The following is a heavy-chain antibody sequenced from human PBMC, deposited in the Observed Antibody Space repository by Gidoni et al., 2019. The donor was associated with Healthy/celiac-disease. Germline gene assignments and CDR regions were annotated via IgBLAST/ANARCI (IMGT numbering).Heavy chain of an antibody. CDR3: ARDGRDGYNYLFYY. Sequence: EVQLVESGGGLVQPGGSLRLPCAASGFTFSSYAMHWVRQAPGKGLEYVSAISSNGGSTYYANSVKGRFTISRDNSKNTLYLQMGSLRAEDMAVYYCARDGRDGYNYLFYYWGQGTLVTVSS. D-gene: IGHD5-12*01. CDR1: GFTFSSYA. J-gene: IGHJ4*02. CDR2: ISSNGGST. V-gene: IGHV3-64*01.